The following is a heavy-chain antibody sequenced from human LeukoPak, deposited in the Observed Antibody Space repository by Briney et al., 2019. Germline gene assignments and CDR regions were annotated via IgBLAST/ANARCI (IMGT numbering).Heavy chain of an antibody. CDR2: IGIVGDT. Sequence: GGSLRLSCAASGFTFSSYDMHWVRQATGKGLEWVSSIGIVGDTYYPGSVKGRFTVSRENAKNSFYLQMNSLRAGDTAVYYCTRDRRIAAARTRGDWYFDLWGRGTLVTVSS. D-gene: IGHD6-13*01. CDR1: GFTFSSYD. V-gene: IGHV3-13*01. CDR3: TRDRRIAAARTRGDWYFDL. J-gene: IGHJ2*01.